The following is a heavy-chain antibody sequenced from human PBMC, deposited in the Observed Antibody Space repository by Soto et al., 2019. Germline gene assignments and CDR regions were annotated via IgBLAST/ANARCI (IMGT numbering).Heavy chain of an antibody. CDR2: ISGSGGST. Sequence: GGSLRLSCAASGFTFSSYAMSWVRQAPGKGLEWVSTISGSGGSTYYADSVKGRFTISRDNSKNTVYLQMNSLRAEDTAVYYCARDYYKYYDSSGYYRSPAYWGQGTLVTVSS. J-gene: IGHJ4*02. CDR1: GFTFSSYA. D-gene: IGHD3-22*01. CDR3: ARDYYKYYDSSGYYRSPAY. V-gene: IGHV3-23*01.